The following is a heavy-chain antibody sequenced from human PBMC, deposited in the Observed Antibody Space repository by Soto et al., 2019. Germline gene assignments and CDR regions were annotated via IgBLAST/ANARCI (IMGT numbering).Heavy chain of an antibody. CDR2: IIPIFGTA. V-gene: IGHV1-69*13. D-gene: IGHD6-13*01. CDR1: GGTFSSYA. Sequence: GASVKVSCKASGGTFSSYAISWVRQAPGQGLEWMGGIIPIFGTANYAQKFQGRVTITADESTSTAYMELSSLRSEDTAVYYYTFPSRRGYSSSWTRVFDYWGQGTLVTVSS. CDR3: TFPSRRGYSSSWTRVFDY. J-gene: IGHJ4*02.